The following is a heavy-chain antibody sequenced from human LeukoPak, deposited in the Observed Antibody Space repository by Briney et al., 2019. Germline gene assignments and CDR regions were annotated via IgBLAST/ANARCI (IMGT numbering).Heavy chain of an antibody. D-gene: IGHD1-26*01. V-gene: IGHV3-66*01. Sequence: GGSLRLSCAASGFTVSSNYMSWVRQAPGKGLEWVSVIYSGGSTYYADSVKGRFTISRDNSKNTLYLQMNSLRAEDTAVYYCARDVTSISGYFDYWGQGTLVTVSS. J-gene: IGHJ4*02. CDR2: IYSGGST. CDR3: ARDVTSISGYFDY. CDR1: GFTVSSNY.